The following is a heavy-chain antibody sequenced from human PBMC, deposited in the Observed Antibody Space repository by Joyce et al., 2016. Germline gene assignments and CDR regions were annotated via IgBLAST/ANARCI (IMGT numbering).Heavy chain of an antibody. D-gene: IGHD1-14*01. Sequence: QVLLVQSGAAVKRPGSSLRVSCKSSGGDFSNYTVNWVRQAPGQRLEWMGGIIPFFGAAKYAEHFQGRVTLPADQSTRTAYLELSSLTSADTAVYYCARGGTSSDHYFFYTLDVWGPGTTVIVSS. CDR1: GGDFSNYT. J-gene: IGHJ6*02. CDR3: ARGGTSSDHYFFYTLDV. CDR2: IIPFFGAA. V-gene: IGHV1-69*12.